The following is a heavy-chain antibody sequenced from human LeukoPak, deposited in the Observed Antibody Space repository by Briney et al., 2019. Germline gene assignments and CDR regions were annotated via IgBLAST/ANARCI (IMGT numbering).Heavy chain of an antibody. CDR2: IYYSGST. J-gene: IGHJ3*02. CDR1: GGSISSYY. Sequence: SETLSLTCTVSGGSISSYYWSWIRQPPGKGLEWIGYIYYSGSTNYNPSLKSRVTISVDTSKNQFSLKLSSVTAADTAVYYCARSYQDDYGVVGAFDIWGQGTMVTVSS. D-gene: IGHD4-17*01. V-gene: IGHV4-59*01. CDR3: ARSYQDDYGVVGAFDI.